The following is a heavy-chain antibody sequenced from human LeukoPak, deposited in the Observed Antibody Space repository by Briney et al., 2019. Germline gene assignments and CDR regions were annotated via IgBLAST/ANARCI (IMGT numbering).Heavy chain of an antibody. CDR1: GFTFSSYA. Sequence: SGGSLRLSCAASGFTFSSYAMHWVRQAPGKGLEWVAVISYDGSNKYYADSVKGRFTISRDNSKSTLYLQMSSLRAEDTAVYYCASRWGGYWGQGTLVTVSS. D-gene: IGHD3-16*01. CDR3: ASRWGGY. V-gene: IGHV3-30*14. J-gene: IGHJ4*02. CDR2: ISYDGSNK.